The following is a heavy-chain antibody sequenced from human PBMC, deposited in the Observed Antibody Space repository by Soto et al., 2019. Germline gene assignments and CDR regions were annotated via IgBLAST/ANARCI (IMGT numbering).Heavy chain of an antibody. CDR3: AKGSSGWYPNDAFDI. D-gene: IGHD6-19*01. V-gene: IGHV3-30*18. Sequence: GGSLRLSCAASGFTFSSYGMHWVRQAPGKGLEWVAVISYDGSNKYYADSVKGRFTISRDNSKNTLYLQMNSLRAEDTAVYYCAKGSSGWYPNDAFDIWGQGTMVTVSS. CDR2: ISYDGSNK. CDR1: GFTFSSYG. J-gene: IGHJ3*02.